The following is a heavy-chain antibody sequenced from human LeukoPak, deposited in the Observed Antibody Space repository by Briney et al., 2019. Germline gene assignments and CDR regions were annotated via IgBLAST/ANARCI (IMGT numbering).Heavy chain of an antibody. V-gene: IGHV4-39*07. D-gene: IGHD3-10*01. CDR1: GGSISSSSYY. CDR3: ARRGLRSGKGYFDY. CDR2: IYYSGST. Sequence: SSETLSLTCTVSGGSISSSSYYWGWIRQPPGKGLEWIGSIYYSGSTYYNPSLKSRVTISVDPSKNQFSLKLSSVTAADTAVYYCARRGLRSGKGYFDYWGQGTLVTVSS. J-gene: IGHJ4*02.